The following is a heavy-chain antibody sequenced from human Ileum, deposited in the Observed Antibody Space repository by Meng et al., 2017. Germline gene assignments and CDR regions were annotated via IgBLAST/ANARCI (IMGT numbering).Heavy chain of an antibody. CDR2: INHSGST. D-gene: IGHD4-17*01. Sequence: QVPLQQGGAGLLKPSETLSPTCAAYGGSFSGYYWSWIRQPPGKGLEWIGEINHSGSTNYNPSLKSRVTISVDTSKNQFSLKLSSVTAADTAVYYCARGRYGDSRRGGYFQHWGQGTLVTVSS. CDR1: GGSFSGYY. J-gene: IGHJ1*01. CDR3: ARGRYGDSRRGGYFQH. V-gene: IGHV4-34*01.